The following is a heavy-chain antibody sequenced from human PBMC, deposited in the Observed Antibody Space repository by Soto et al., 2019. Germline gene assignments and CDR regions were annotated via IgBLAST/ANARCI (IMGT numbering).Heavy chain of an antibody. CDR1: GGSISSTSYY. CDR2: FYYSGST. V-gene: IGHV4-39*01. Sequence: SETLSLTCTVSGGSISSTSYYWVWIRQPPGKGLEWIGSFYYSGSTYYNPSLKSRVTISIDTSENQFSLNLSSVTAEDTAVYYCASWLKTSGWYVLLEGSFDYWGQGTLVTVSS. J-gene: IGHJ4*02. CDR3: ASWLKTSGWYVLLEGSFDY. D-gene: IGHD6-19*01.